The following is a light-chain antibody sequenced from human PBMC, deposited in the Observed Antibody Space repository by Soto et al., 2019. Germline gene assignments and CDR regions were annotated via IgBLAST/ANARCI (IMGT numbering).Light chain of an antibody. CDR2: AAS. Sequence: DIQMTQSPSSLSASVGDRVTITCRASQSISTSLIWYQQKLGKAPNLLIYAASSLQSGLPSRLSGSGSGTDFTLTISSLQPEDFATYYCQQSYSAPPTFGQGTKVDIK. J-gene: IGKJ1*01. V-gene: IGKV1-39*01. CDR1: QSISTS. CDR3: QQSYSAPPT.